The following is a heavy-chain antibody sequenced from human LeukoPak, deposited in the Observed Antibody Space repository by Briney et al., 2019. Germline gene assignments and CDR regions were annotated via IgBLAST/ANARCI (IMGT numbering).Heavy chain of an antibody. J-gene: IGHJ4*02. D-gene: IGHD2-21*01. Sequence: PGGSLRLSCAGSGFTFNTYGISWVRQAPGKGLEWVSVISSSGGTIYYADSVKGRFTISRDNPKNTVYLQMNSLRVEDTAVYYCAKCAISHNCLSFDYWGQGALVTVSS. V-gene: IGHV3-23*01. CDR1: GFTFNTYG. CDR2: ISSSGGTI. CDR3: AKCAISHNCLSFDY.